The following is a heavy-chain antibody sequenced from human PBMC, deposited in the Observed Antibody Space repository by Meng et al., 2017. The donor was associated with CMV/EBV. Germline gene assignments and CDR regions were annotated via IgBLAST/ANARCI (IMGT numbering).Heavy chain of an antibody. V-gene: IGHV4-30-4*08. CDR3: ARGDIVVVPAASYFDY. Sequence: SETLSLTCTVSGGSISSGDYYWSWIRQPPGKGLEWIGYIYYSGSTYYNPSLKSRVTISVDTSKNQFSLKLSSVTAADTAVYYCARGDIVVVPAASYFDYWGQGTLVAVSS. CDR2: IYYSGST. D-gene: IGHD2-2*01. J-gene: IGHJ4*02. CDR1: GGSISSGDYY.